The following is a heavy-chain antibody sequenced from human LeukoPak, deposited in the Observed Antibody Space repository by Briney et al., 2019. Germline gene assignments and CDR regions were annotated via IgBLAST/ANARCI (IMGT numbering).Heavy chain of an antibody. D-gene: IGHD6-13*01. CDR3: VKDGGRDTAAAYY. Sequence: SGGSLRLSCAASGFTFDDYAMHWVRQAPGKGLEWVSGILRNSGSIGYADSVKGRFTISRGDAKNSLYLQMNSLRAEDTALYYCVKDGGRDTAAAYYWGQGTLVSVSS. J-gene: IGHJ4*02. CDR2: ILRNSGSI. CDR1: GFTFDDYA. V-gene: IGHV3-9*01.